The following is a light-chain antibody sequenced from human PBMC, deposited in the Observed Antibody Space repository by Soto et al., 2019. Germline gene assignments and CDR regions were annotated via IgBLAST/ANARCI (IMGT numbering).Light chain of an antibody. CDR2: EVS. CDR3: SSYAGSNNYV. V-gene: IGLV2-8*01. CDR1: SSDVGTYNY. Sequence: QSALTQPPSASGSPGQSVTISCTGTSSDVGTYNYVSWYQQHPGKAPKLMIFEVSERPSGVPHRFPGSKSANTASLTVSGLQAEDEADYYCSSYAGSNNYVFGTGTKLTVL. J-gene: IGLJ1*01.